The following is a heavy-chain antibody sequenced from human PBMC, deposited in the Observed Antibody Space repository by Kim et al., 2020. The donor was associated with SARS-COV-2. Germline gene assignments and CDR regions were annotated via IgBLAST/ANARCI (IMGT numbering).Heavy chain of an antibody. Sequence: GGSLRLSCAASGFTFDDYTMHWVRQAPGKGLEWVSLISWDGGSTYYADSVKGRFTISRDNSKNSLYLQMNSLRTEDTALYYCAKGGEGGGYYYYGMDVWGQGTTVTVSS. V-gene: IGHV3-43*01. D-gene: IGHD3-16*01. CDR1: GFTFDDYT. J-gene: IGHJ6*02. CDR3: AKGGEGGGYYYYGMDV. CDR2: ISWDGGST.